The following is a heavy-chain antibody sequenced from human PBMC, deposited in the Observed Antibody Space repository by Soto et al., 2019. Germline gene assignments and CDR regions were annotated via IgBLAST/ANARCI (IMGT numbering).Heavy chain of an antibody. Sequence: SQTLSLTCAISGDSVSSNSAAWNWIRQPPSRGLEWLGRTYYRSKWYNDYAVSVKSRITINPDTSKNQFSLQLNSVTPEDTAVYYCARGGIAAAGTPFDPWGQGTLVTVSS. CDR2: TYYRSKWYN. D-gene: IGHD6-13*01. V-gene: IGHV6-1*01. J-gene: IGHJ5*02. CDR1: GDSVSSNSAA. CDR3: ARGGIAAAGTPFDP.